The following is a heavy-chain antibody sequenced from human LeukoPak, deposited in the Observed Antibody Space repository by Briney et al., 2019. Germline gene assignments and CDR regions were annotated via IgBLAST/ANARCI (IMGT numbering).Heavy chain of an antibody. D-gene: IGHD6-13*01. J-gene: IGHJ6*04. CDR3: ARVSSSWYAV. CDR2: ISGTVGST. CDR1: GFTLSSYG. V-gene: IGHV3-23*01. Sequence: GGSLRLSCAASGFTLSSYGMSWVRQAPGKGLEWVSAISGTVGSTYYADSVKGRFTISRDNAKNSLYLQMNSLRAEGTAVYYCARVSSSWYAVWGKGTTVTVSS.